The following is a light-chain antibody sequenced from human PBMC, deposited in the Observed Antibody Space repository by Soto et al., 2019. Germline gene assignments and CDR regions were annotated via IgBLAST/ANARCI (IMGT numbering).Light chain of an antibody. CDR2: GAS. V-gene: IGKV3D-11*02. J-gene: IGKJ5*01. CDR3: QQRNYWQVT. CDR1: QSVSSN. Sequence: EVVMTQSPATLSVSPGERATLSCRASQSVSSNLAWYQQTPGQAPSLLTYGASTRATGTPARFSGSGSGTDFTLTISSLEPEDFEVYYCQQRNYWQVTFGQGTRLEI.